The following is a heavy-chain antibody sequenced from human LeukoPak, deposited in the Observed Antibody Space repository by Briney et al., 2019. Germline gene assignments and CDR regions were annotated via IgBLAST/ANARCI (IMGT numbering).Heavy chain of an antibody. D-gene: IGHD5-18*01. CDR3: ARGPHGGTAMALSY. J-gene: IGHJ4*02. Sequence: ASVKVSCKASGYSFTSYDINWVRQATGQGLEWMGWMNPNSGNTGYAQKFQGRVTMTRDMSTSTVYMELSSLRSEDTAVYYCARGPHGGTAMALSYWGQGTLVTVSS. V-gene: IGHV1-8*01. CDR1: GYSFTSYD. CDR2: MNPNSGNT.